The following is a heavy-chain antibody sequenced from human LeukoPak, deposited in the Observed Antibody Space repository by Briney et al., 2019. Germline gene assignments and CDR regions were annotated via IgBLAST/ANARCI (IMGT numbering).Heavy chain of an antibody. V-gene: IGHV4-4*09. D-gene: IGHD3-3*01. J-gene: IGHJ6*03. CDR1: GGSISSYY. Sequence: SETLSLTCTVSGGSISSYYWSWIRQPPGKGLEWIGYIYTSGSTNYNPSLKSRVTISVDTSKNQFSLKLSSVTAADTAVYYRARQGYDFWSGYSRDYYYYMDVWGKGTTVTVSS. CDR3: ARQGYDFWSGYSRDYYYYMDV. CDR2: IYTSGST.